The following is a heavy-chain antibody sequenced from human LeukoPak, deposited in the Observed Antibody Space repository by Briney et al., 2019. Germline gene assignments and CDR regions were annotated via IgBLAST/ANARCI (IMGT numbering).Heavy chain of an antibody. CDR3: VRGGRGYSYGFGVKQTKTPFDY. V-gene: IGHV4-59*07. D-gene: IGHD5-18*01. CDR2: NYYSGSS. Sequence: SDTLSLTCTVSGGSNSSYYWRWLRHPPEKGLVWIGYNYYSGSSNYNPSLNSRVNISEDQSKNQLSRKMNTVTAEDPDLYYCVRGGRGYSYGFGVKQTKTPFDYWGQGALVTV. CDR1: GGSNSSYY. J-gene: IGHJ4*02.